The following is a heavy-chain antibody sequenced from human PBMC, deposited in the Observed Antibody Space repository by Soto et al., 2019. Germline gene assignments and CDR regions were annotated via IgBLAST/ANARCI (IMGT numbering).Heavy chain of an antibody. CDR2: IYRTGST. CDR3: ASRDPGTSADY. CDR1: GGSFTSNNW. J-gene: IGHJ4*02. V-gene: IGHV4-4*02. D-gene: IGHD1-7*01. Sequence: QVQLQESGPGLVKPSGTLSLTCAVSGGSFTSNNWWTWVRQPPGQGLEWIGEIYRTGSTNYNPSLKSRVTISLDKSENQFSLKVTSLTAADAAVYHCASRDPGTSADYWGQGTLVTVSS.